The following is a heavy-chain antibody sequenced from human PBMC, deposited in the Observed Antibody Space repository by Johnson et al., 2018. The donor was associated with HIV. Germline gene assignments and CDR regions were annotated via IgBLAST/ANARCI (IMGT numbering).Heavy chain of an antibody. D-gene: IGHD6-13*01. Sequence: VQLVESGGGLVQPGGSLRLSCAASGFTFSIYAMRWVRQATGKGLEWVSTIGTAGDTYYPGSVKGRFTVSREDAKNSLYLQMNSLRAGDTAVYYCVKGIDSSSWYAFDIWGQGTMVTVSS. J-gene: IGHJ3*02. V-gene: IGHV3-13*01. CDR3: VKGIDSSSWYAFDI. CDR2: IGTAGDT. CDR1: GFTFSIYA.